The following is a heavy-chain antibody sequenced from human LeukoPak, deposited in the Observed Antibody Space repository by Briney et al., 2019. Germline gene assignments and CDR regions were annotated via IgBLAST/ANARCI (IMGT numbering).Heavy chain of an antibody. CDR3: AREAAGGFIDY. CDR2: ISYDGSNK. J-gene: IGHJ4*02. D-gene: IGHD1-14*01. V-gene: IGHV3-30-3*01. Sequence: PGGSLRLSCAASGFTFSSYAMHWVRQAPGKGLQWVAVISYDGSNKYYADSVKGRFTISRDNSKNTLYLQMNSLGAEDTAVYYCAREAAGGFIDYWGQGILVTVSS. CDR1: GFTFSSYA.